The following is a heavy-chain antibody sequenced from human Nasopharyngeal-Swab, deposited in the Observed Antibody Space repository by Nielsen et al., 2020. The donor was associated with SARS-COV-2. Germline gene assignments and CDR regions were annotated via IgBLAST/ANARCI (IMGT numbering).Heavy chain of an antibody. CDR1: GFTFSSYW. J-gene: IGHJ4*02. CDR3: ARGRRSFPTDY. CDR2: INSDGSST. D-gene: IGHD2/OR15-2a*01. V-gene: IGHV3-74*01. Sequence: ESLKISCAASGFTFSSYWMHWVRQAPGKGLVWVSRINSDGSSTSYADSVKGRFTISRDNAKNTLYLQMNSLRAEDTAVYYCARGRRSFPTDYWGQGTLVTVSS.